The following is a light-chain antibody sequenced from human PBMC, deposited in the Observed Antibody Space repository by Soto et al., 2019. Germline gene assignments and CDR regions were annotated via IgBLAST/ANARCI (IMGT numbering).Light chain of an antibody. CDR2: EVN. V-gene: IGLV2-8*01. CDR3: TSYGGRDNLI. CDR1: SSDIGVYNY. J-gene: IGLJ2*01. Sequence: QSALTQPPSASGSPGQSVTISCTGTSSDIGVYNYVSWFQQHPGEAPKLIISEVNKRPSGVPNRFSGSKSGNTASLTVSGLQAEDEADYYCTSYGGRDNLIFGGGTQLTVL.